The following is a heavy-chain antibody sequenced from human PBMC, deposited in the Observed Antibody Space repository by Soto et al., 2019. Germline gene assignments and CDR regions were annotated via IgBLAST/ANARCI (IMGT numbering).Heavy chain of an antibody. Sequence: ASVKVSCKASGYTFTSYGISWVRQAPGQGLERMGWISAYNGNTNYAQKLQGRVTMTTDTSTSTAYMELRSLRSDDTAVYYCARTPYYDFWSGYYKGNWFDPWGQGTLVTVSS. D-gene: IGHD3-3*01. J-gene: IGHJ5*02. CDR1: GYTFTSYG. V-gene: IGHV1-18*04. CDR3: ARTPYYDFWSGYYKGNWFDP. CDR2: ISAYNGNT.